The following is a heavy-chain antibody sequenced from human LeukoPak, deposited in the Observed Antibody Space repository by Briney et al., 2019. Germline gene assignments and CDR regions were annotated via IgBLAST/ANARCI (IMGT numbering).Heavy chain of an antibody. V-gene: IGHV3-74*01. CDR2: INRDGSGI. J-gene: IGHJ4*02. CDR3: ANTGYNYEFDY. CDR1: GFTFSTYW. Sequence: PGGSLRLFCAASGFTFSTYWMHWVRQAPGKGLVWISRINRDGSGITYADSVKGRFTISRDNAKSILYLQMNSLRAEDTAVYYCANTGYNYEFDYWGQGTLVTVSS. D-gene: IGHD5-18*01.